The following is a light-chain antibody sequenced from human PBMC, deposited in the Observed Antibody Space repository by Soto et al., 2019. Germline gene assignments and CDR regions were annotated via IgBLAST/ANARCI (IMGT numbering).Light chain of an antibody. CDR2: VAS. J-gene: IGKJ3*01. CDR3: MQSLQTPFT. Sequence: DIVMTQSPLSLPVTPGEPASISCRSSQSLLHTNGYNYLDWYLQKPGQSPQLLIFVASHRDSGVPDRFSGSGSGTDFTLKITSVEAEDVGVYYCMQSLQTPFTFGPGTKVDIK. V-gene: IGKV2-28*01. CDR1: QSLLHTNGYNY.